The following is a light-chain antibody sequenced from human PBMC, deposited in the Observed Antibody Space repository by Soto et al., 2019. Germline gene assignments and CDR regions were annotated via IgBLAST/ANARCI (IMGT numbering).Light chain of an antibody. V-gene: IGKV1-9*01. J-gene: IGKJ1*01. CDR1: QGISSY. CDR2: AAS. CDR3: QQYNSYSWT. Sequence: DSQLTQSPSFLSASVGDRVTITCRASQGISSYLAWYQQKPGKAPKLLIYAASTLQSGVPSRFSGSGSGTEFTLTISSLQPDDFATYYCQQYNSYSWTFGQGTKVDIK.